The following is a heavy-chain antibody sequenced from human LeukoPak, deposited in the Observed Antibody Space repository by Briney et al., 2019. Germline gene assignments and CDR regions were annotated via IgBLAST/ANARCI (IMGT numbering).Heavy chain of an antibody. D-gene: IGHD6-6*01. CDR3: ARDIEYSSSRYMDV. CDR2: INHSGST. Sequence: SETLSLTCAVYGGSFSGYYWSWIRQPPGKGLEWIGEINHSGSTNYNPSLKSRVTISVDTSKNQFPLKLSSVTAADTAVYYCARDIEYSSSRYMDVWGKGTTVTVSS. J-gene: IGHJ6*03. CDR1: GGSFSGYY. V-gene: IGHV4-34*01.